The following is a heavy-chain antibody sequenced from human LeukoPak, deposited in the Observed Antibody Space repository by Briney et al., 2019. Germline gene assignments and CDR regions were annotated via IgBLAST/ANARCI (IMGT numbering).Heavy chain of an antibody. V-gene: IGHV1-24*01. Sequence: GASVKVSCKVSGYTLTELSMPWVRQAPGKGLEWMGGFDPEDGETIYAQKFQGRVTITADESTSTAYMELSSLRSEDTAVYYCARDRRLHSPSLFDIWGQGTMVTVSS. CDR1: GYTLTELS. J-gene: IGHJ3*02. CDR2: FDPEDGET. CDR3: ARDRRLHSPSLFDI. D-gene: IGHD5-24*01.